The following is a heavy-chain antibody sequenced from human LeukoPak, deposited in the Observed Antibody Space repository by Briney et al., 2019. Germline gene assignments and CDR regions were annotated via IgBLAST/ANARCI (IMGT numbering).Heavy chain of an antibody. Sequence: ASVKVSCKASGGTFSSYAISWVRQAPGQGLEWMGRIIPILGIANYAQKFQGRVTITADKSTSTAYMELSSLRSEDTAVYYCARDRTTVTRGYCYYGMDVWGQGTTVTVSS. D-gene: IGHD4-11*01. J-gene: IGHJ6*02. CDR2: IIPILGIA. V-gene: IGHV1-69*04. CDR1: GGTFSSYA. CDR3: ARDRTTVTRGYCYYGMDV.